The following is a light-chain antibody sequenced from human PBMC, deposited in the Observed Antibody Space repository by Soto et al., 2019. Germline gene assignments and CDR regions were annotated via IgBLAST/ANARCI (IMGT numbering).Light chain of an antibody. J-gene: IGKJ2*01. V-gene: IGKV3-20*01. CDR1: QSVSSSY. Sequence: EIVLTQSPGTLSLSPGERATLSCRASQSVSSSYLARYQQKPGQAHRLLIYGASSKATGIPDRCSGSGSGTDFDLTISRVALKDFAVYYGQQDGSSPPSYTFGHETKLEIK. CDR2: GAS. CDR3: QQDGSSPPSYT.